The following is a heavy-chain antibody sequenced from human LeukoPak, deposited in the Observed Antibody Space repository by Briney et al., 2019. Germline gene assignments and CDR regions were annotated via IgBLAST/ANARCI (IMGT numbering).Heavy chain of an antibody. CDR1: GFTFSNAW. V-gene: IGHV3-15*07. Sequence: GGSLRLSCAASGFTFSNAWMNWVRQAPGKGLEWVGRIKSKTDGGTTDYAAPVKGRFTISRDDSKNTLYLQTNSLKTEDTAVYYCSTTYYYDSSEGYWGQGTLVTVSS. CDR3: STTYYYDSSEGY. D-gene: IGHD3-22*01. J-gene: IGHJ4*02. CDR2: IKSKTDGGTT.